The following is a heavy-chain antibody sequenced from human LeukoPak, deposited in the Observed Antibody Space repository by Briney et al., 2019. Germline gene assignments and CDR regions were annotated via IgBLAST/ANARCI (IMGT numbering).Heavy chain of an antibody. CDR3: AKDLPAAMMLGYFDY. CDR1: GFTFSSYA. D-gene: IGHD2-2*01. Sequence: SGGSLRLSCAASGFTFSSYAMSWVRQAPGKGLEWVSAISGSGGSTYYADSVKGRFTIFRDNSKNTLYPQMNSLRAEDTAVYYCAKDLPAAMMLGYFDYWGQGTLVTVSS. J-gene: IGHJ4*02. V-gene: IGHV3-23*01. CDR2: ISGSGGST.